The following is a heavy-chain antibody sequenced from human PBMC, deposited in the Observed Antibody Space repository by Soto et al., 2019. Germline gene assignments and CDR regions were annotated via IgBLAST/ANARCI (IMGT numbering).Heavy chain of an antibody. Sequence: GGSLRLSCAASGFTFSSYAMSWVRQAPGKGLEWVSAISSSGGNTYYADSVKGRFTISRDNSKNTVYLQMNSLRAEDTAVYYCAKDAAPRLYCSGGSCYSYGFDIWGQGTMVTVSS. CDR3: AKDAAPRLYCSGGSCYSYGFDI. J-gene: IGHJ3*02. V-gene: IGHV3-23*01. D-gene: IGHD2-15*01. CDR2: ISSSGGNT. CDR1: GFTFSSYA.